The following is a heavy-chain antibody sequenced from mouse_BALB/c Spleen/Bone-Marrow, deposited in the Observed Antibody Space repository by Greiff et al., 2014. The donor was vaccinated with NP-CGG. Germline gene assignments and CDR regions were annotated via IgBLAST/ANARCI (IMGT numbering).Heavy chain of an antibody. D-gene: IGHD2-10*02. V-gene: IGHV1-14*01. CDR1: GYTFTSYV. Sequence: VQLKESGPELVKPGASVKMSCKASGYTFTSYVMHWVKQKPGQGLEWIGYINPYNDGTKYNEKFKGKATLTSDKSSSTAYMELSSLTSEDSAVYYCARIVWYYAMDYWGQGTSVTVSS. CDR2: INPYNDGT. J-gene: IGHJ4*01. CDR3: ARIVWYYAMDY.